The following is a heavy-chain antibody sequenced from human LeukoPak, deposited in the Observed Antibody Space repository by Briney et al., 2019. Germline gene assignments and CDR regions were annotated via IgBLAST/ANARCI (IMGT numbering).Heavy chain of an antibody. V-gene: IGHV4-4*09. D-gene: IGHD1-26*01. CDR2: TYTSGST. Sequence: SETLSLTCTVSGGSISSYYWSWIRQLPGKGLEWIGYTYTSGSTNYNPSLKSRVTISVDTSKNQFSLKLSSVTAADTAVYYCARLVGNRAYYYYYMDVWGKGTTVTVSS. CDR1: GGSISSYY. J-gene: IGHJ6*03. CDR3: ARLVGNRAYYYYYMDV.